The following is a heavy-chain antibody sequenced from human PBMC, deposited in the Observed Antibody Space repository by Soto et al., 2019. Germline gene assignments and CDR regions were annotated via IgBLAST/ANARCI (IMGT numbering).Heavy chain of an antibody. J-gene: IGHJ4*02. CDR2: IIPIFGTA. V-gene: IGHV1-69*05. CDR1: GGTFSSYA. Sequence: GASVKVSCKASGGTFSSYAISWVRQAPGQGLEWMGGIIPIFGTASYAQKFQGRVTMTRDTSTSTVYMELSSLRSEDTAVYYCARDQSDIVVVVAATAPFDYWGQGTLVTVSS. D-gene: IGHD2-15*01. CDR3: ARDQSDIVVVVAATAPFDY.